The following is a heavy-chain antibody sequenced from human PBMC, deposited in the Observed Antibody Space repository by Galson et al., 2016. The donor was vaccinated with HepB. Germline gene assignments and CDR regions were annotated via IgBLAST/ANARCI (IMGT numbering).Heavy chain of an antibody. CDR2: IYSGCST. Sequence: SLRLSCAASGFTVSSNYMSWVRQAPGKGLEWVSVIYSGCSTYYADSVKGRFTFSRDNSKNTLYLQMNYLRDEDTAVYYCARHRGWYGEGFFDDWGQGTLVTVSS. V-gene: IGHV3-66*04. CDR1: GFTVSSNY. CDR3: ARHRGWYGEGFFDD. D-gene: IGHD6-19*01. J-gene: IGHJ4*02.